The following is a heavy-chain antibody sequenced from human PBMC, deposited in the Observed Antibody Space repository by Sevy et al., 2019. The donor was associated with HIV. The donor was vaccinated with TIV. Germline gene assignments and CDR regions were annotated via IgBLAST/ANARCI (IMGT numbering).Heavy chain of an antibody. Sequence: ASVKVSCKTSGYTFAAYYIHWVRQAPGQGPEWLGWIYPNGGDTTFAQKFQGRVTVTMSTSINTVYMELNRLRSDDTAVYYCAIGKREEWLLYLDNWGQGTLVTVSS. CDR1: GYTFAAYY. D-gene: IGHD3-3*01. J-gene: IGHJ4*02. CDR2: IYPNGGDT. V-gene: IGHV1-2*02. CDR3: AIGKREEWLLYLDN.